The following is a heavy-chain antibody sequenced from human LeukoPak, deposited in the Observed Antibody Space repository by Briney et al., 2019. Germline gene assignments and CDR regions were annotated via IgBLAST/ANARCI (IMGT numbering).Heavy chain of an antibody. CDR3: ARGGDDILTGYSLFDI. V-gene: IGHV1-69*06. Sequence: ASVKVSCKASGGTFSSYAISWVRQAPGQGLEWMGGIIPIFGTANYAQKFQGRVTITADKSTSTAYTELSSLRSEDTAVYYCARGGDDILTGYSLFDIWGQGTMVTVSS. J-gene: IGHJ3*02. CDR2: IIPIFGTA. CDR1: GGTFSSYA. D-gene: IGHD3-9*01.